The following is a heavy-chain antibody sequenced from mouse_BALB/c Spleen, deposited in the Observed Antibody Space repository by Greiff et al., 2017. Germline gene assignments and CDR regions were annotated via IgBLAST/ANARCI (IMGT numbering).Heavy chain of an antibody. CDR2: INPSNGGT. CDR1: GYTFTSYY. CDR3: TRSSELWFAY. D-gene: IGHD3-1*01. V-gene: IGHV1S81*02. J-gene: IGHJ3*01. Sequence: QVQLQQPGAELVKPGASVKLSCKASGYTFTSYYMYWVKQRPGQGLEWIGGINPSNGGTNFNEKFKSKATLTVEKSSSTAYMQLSSLTSEDSAVYYCTRSSELWFAYWGQGTLVTVSA.